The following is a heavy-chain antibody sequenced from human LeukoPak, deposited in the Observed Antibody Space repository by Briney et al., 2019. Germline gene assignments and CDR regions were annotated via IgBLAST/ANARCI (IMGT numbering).Heavy chain of an antibody. Sequence: GGSLRLSCAVSGITLSNYGMSWVCQAPGKGLEWVAGICDSGGRTNYADSVKGRFTISRANPKNTLYLQMNSLRPEDTAVYFCAKRGVVIRVILVGFHKEAYYFDSWGQGALVTVSS. CDR3: AKRGVVIRVILVGFHKEAYYFDS. V-gene: IGHV3-23*01. D-gene: IGHD3-22*01. J-gene: IGHJ4*02. CDR2: ICDSGGRT. CDR1: GITLSNYG.